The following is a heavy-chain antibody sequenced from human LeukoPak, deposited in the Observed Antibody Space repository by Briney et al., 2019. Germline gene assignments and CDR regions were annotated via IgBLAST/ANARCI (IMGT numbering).Heavy chain of an antibody. V-gene: IGHV4-39*07. J-gene: IGHJ4*02. CDR1: GGSISTITYY. D-gene: IGHD1-7*01. Sequence: PSETLSLTCTVSGGSISTITYYWGWLRQPPGKGLEWVGHMYYRGNTFYNPSLKSRVTISVDTSKNQFSLKLRSVTAADTAVYYCARLYGNYQNYFDYWGQGTLVTVSS. CDR3: ARLYGNYQNYFDY. CDR2: MYYRGNT.